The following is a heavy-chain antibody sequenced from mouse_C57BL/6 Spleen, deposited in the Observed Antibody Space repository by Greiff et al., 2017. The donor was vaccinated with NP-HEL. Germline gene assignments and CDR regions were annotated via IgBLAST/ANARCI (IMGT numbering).Heavy chain of an antibody. CDR1: GYTFTSYW. J-gene: IGHJ1*03. CDR2: INPSSGYT. Sequence: QVQLQQSGAELAKPGASVKLSCKASGYTFTSYWMHWVKQRHGQGLEWIGYINPSSGYTKYNQKFKDKATLTADKSSSTAYMQLSSLTYEDSAVYYCASTTVVAWYFDVWGTGTTVTVSS. V-gene: IGHV1-7*01. CDR3: ASTTVVAWYFDV. D-gene: IGHD1-1*01.